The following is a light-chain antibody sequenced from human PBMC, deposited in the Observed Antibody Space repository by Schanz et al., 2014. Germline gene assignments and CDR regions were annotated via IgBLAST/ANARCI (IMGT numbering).Light chain of an antibody. CDR2: AAS. Sequence: VMTQSPATLSVSPGESATLSCRASQSVSSNLAWFQQKPGQAPRLLIYAASSRATGIPARFSGSGSGTEFTLTISSLQSEDVAVYYCQQYYSRPLTFGGGTKVEIK. CDR1: QSVSSN. V-gene: IGKV3-15*01. J-gene: IGKJ4*01. CDR3: QQYYSRPLT.